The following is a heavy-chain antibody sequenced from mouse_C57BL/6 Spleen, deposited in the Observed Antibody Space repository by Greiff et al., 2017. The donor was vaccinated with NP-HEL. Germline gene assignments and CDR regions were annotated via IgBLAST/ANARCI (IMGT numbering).Heavy chain of an antibody. J-gene: IGHJ3*01. Sequence: QVQLKQSGAELARPGASVKLSCKASGYTFTSYGISWVKQRTGQGLEWIGEIYPRSGNTYYNEKFKGKATLTADKSSSTAYMELRSLTSEDSAVYFCARPDYGSSPFAYWGQGTLVTVSA. CDR1: GYTFTSYG. CDR3: ARPDYGSSPFAY. D-gene: IGHD1-1*01. CDR2: IYPRSGNT. V-gene: IGHV1-81*01.